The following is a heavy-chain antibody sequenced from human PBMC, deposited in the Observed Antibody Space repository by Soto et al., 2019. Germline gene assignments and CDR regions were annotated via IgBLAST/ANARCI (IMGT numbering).Heavy chain of an antibody. V-gene: IGHV1-18*01. Sequence: QVQLVQSGAEVKKPGASVKVSCKASGYTFTSSGISWVRQAPGQGLEWMGWISTDNGNTKYAQHLQGRVSITTDTSTSTAYMDLRSLRSDDTAVYYCARDQGITTFGVYSMYYYGMDIWGQGTTVTVSS. J-gene: IGHJ6*02. D-gene: IGHD3-3*01. CDR3: ARDQGITTFGVYSMYYYGMDI. CDR2: ISTDNGNT. CDR1: GYTFTSSG.